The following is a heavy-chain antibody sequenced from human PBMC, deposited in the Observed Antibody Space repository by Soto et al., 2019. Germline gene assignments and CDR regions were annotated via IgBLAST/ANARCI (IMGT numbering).Heavy chain of an antibody. CDR3: ARSAPFDIYAITPVEF. CDR2: IGAGSGNR. CDR1: GYTFSNYA. D-gene: IGHD3-9*01. Sequence: ASVKVSCKASGYTFSNYAVYWVRQAPGQRLEWMGWIGAGSGNRKFSQKFQGRLTITRDTPASTAYMELSSLRSDDTAVYYCARSAPFDIYAITPVEFWGQGTLVTVSS. J-gene: IGHJ4*02. V-gene: IGHV1-3*01.